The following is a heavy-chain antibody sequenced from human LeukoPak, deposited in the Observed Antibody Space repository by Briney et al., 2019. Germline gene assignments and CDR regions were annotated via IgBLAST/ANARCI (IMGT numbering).Heavy chain of an antibody. CDR1: SGSISSSSYY. Sequence: SETLSLTCTVSSGSISSSSYYWGWIRQPPGKGLEWVGSIYCSGSTYYNPSLKSRVTISVYTTMNQFSLKLSSVTAADTPVYYCARDPRGYDSSGYYWYYWGQGTLVTVSS. D-gene: IGHD3-22*01. CDR3: ARDPRGYDSSGYYWYY. J-gene: IGHJ4*02. CDR2: IYCSGST. V-gene: IGHV4-39*01.